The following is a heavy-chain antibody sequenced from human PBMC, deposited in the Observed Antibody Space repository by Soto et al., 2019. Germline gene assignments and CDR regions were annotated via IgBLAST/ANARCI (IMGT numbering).Heavy chain of an antibody. CDR1: GFTFSDHW. V-gene: IGHV3-74*01. J-gene: IGHJ6*02. D-gene: IGHD4-4*01. Sequence: EVQLVESGGGLVQPGGSLRLSCAAAGFTFSDHWMLWVRQAPGKGLVWVSRINGDGTNTFYADSVKGRFSISRDNAKNTVYLHMYSLRGEDTAVYYCARGIQYRYGMDVWGQGTTVTVSS. CDR2: INGDGTNT. CDR3: ARGIQYRYGMDV.